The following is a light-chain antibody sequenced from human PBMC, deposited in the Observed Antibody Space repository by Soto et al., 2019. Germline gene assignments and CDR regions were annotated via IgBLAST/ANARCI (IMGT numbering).Light chain of an antibody. J-gene: IGLJ1*01. CDR2: RNN. Sequence: QSALSHPPSASWTPGHGVTISCSGSTSNIGSNYVYWYQQLPGTAPKLLIYRNNQRPSGVPDRFSGSKSGTSASLAISGLRSDDEADYFCATWDDSLNGFYVFGTGTKVTVL. CDR1: TSNIGSNY. CDR3: ATWDDSLNGFYV. V-gene: IGLV1-47*01.